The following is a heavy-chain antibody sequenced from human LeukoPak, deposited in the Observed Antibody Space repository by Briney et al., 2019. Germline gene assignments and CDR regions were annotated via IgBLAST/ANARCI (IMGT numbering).Heavy chain of an antibody. J-gene: IGHJ5*02. D-gene: IGHD4-17*01. CDR2: VYSGDTT. CDR1: GFSVNNNY. CDR3: VREFYGP. Sequence: GGSLRLSCTASGFSVNNNYISWVRQAPGRGLEWVSVVYSGDTTFYADSVKDRFTISRDNSKNTVYLQMNNLRGEDTAMYYCVREFYGPWGQGTLVTVSS. V-gene: IGHV3-66*01.